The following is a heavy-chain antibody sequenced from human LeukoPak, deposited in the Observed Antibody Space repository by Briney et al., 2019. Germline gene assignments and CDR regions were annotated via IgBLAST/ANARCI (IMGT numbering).Heavy chain of an antibody. CDR3: ARLGPKREWLLSNLFDY. CDR2: IYYSGST. J-gene: IGHJ4*02. CDR1: GGSISSSSYY. V-gene: IGHV4-39*01. D-gene: IGHD3-3*01. Sequence: SETLSLTCTVSGGSISSSSYYWGWIRQPPGKGLEWIGSIYYSGSTYYNPSLKSRVTISVDTSKNQFSLKLSSVTAADTAVYYCARLGPKREWLLSNLFDYWGQGTLVTVSS.